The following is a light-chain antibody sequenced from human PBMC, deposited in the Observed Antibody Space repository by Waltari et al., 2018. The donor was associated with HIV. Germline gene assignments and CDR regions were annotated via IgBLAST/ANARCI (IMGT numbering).Light chain of an antibody. J-gene: IGLJ2*01. V-gene: IGLV3-21*04. CDR3: QVWDSATDHVL. Sequence: SSRLTQPPSVSVAPGETATITCGAANLERKSVHGYQQKAGQAPGVVMSYDTARPAGIAERFSGFNSGHSASLIISRVGAGDEADYYCQVWDSATDHVLFGGGTRLTVL. CDR1: NLERKS. CDR2: YDT.